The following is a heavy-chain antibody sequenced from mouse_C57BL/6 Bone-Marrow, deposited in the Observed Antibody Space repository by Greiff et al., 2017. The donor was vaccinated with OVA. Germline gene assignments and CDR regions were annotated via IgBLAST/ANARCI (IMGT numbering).Heavy chain of an antibody. D-gene: IGHD1-1*01. J-gene: IGHJ1*03. V-gene: IGHV1-50*01. CDR3: AREDDYGSSPYWYFDV. CDR2: IDPSDSYT. Sequence: QVQLQQPGAELVKPGASVKLSCKASGYTFTSYWMQWVKQRPGQGLEWIGEIDPSDSYTNYNQKFKGKATLTVSTSSSTAYMQLSSLTSEDSAVYYCAREDDYGSSPYWYFDVWGTGTTVTVSS. CDR1: GYTFTSYW.